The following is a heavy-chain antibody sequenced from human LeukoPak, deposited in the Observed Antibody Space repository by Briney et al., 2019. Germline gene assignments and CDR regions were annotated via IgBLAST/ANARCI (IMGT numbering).Heavy chain of an antibody. D-gene: IGHD1-26*01. J-gene: IGHJ6*02. Sequence: ASVKVSCKASGYTFTGYYIHWVRQAPGQGLEWMGWISAYNGNTNYAQKLQGRVTMTTDTSTSTAYMELRSLRSDDTAVYYCARGAWELLLRSYYYGMDVWGQGTTVTVSS. CDR3: ARGAWELLLRSYYYGMDV. V-gene: IGHV1-18*04. CDR2: ISAYNGNT. CDR1: GYTFTGYY.